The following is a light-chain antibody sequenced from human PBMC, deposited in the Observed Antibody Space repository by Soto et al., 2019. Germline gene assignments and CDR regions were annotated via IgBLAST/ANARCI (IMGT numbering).Light chain of an antibody. Sequence: QSVLTQPPSASGTPGQRVTMSCSGSNSNVGNYYVSWYQHLPGTAPKLLIYYNNQRPSGVPDRFSGSKSGTSASLAISGLRSEDESDYYCVAWDASLRGDVFGTGTKLTVL. V-gene: IGLV1-47*02. CDR1: NSNVGNYY. J-gene: IGLJ1*01. CDR2: YNN. CDR3: VAWDASLRGDV.